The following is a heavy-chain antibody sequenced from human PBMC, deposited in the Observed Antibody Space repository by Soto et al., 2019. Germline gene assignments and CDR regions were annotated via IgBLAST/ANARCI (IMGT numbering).Heavy chain of an antibody. D-gene: IGHD2-2*02. CDR1: GGTFSSYA. J-gene: IGHJ4*02. CDR3: ARDGYNPYFDY. Sequence: ASVKVSCKASGGTFSSYAISWVRQAPGQGLEWMGGIIPIFGTANYAQKFQGRVTITADESTRTAYMELRSLRSEDTAVYYCARDGYNPYFDYWGQGTLVTVSS. V-gene: IGHV1-69*13. CDR2: IIPIFGTA.